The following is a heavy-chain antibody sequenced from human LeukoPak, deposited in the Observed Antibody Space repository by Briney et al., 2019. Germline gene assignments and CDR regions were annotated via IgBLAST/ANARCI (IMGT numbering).Heavy chain of an antibody. J-gene: IGHJ4*02. Sequence: SETLSLTCAVYGGSFSGYYWSWIRQPPGKGLEWIGEINHSGSTNYNPSLKSRVTISIDTSKNQFSLKLSSVTAADTALYYCARRLSGTYDHFDCWGQGTLVTVSP. CDR2: INHSGST. V-gene: IGHV4-34*01. CDR1: GGSFSGYY. CDR3: ARRLSGTYDHFDC. D-gene: IGHD1-26*01.